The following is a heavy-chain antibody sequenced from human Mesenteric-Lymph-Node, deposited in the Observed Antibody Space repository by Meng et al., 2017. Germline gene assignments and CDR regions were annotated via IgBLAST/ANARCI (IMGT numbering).Heavy chain of an antibody. CDR2: ISSSGRTI. CDR1: GFTFSSYE. D-gene: IGHD1-26*01. J-gene: IGHJ4*02. Sequence: GGSLRLSCAASGFTFSSYEMNWVRQAPGKGLEWVSYISSSGRTISYADSVKGRFTISRDNSKNTLYLQMNSLRAEDTAVYYCASEWELGYWGQGTLVTVSS. CDR3: ASEWELGY. V-gene: IGHV3-48*03.